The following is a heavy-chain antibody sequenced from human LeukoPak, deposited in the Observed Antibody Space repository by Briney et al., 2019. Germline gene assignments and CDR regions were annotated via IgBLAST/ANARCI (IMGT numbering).Heavy chain of an antibody. CDR3: ARGATIVGVVGWEGMDV. D-gene: IGHD3-3*01. V-gene: IGHV1-18*01. CDR2: ISAYNGNT. CDR1: GYTFTSYG. J-gene: IGHJ6*02. Sequence: ASVKVSCKASGYTFTSYGISWVRQAPGQGLEWMGWISAYNGNTNYAQKLQGRVTMTTDTSTSTAYMELRSLSSDDTAVYYCARGATIVGVVGWEGMDVWVQGTTVTVSS.